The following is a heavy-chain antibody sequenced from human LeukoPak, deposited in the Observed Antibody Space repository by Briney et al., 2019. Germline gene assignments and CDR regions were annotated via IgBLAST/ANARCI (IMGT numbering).Heavy chain of an antibody. V-gene: IGHV3-20*04. Sequence: PGGSLRLSCAASGFTFDDYGMSWVRQAPGKGLEWVSGINWNGGSTGYADSVKGRFTISRDNSKNTLYLQMNSLRAEDTAVYYCARGGIAARPPFNPWGQGTLVTVSS. CDR1: GFTFDDYG. CDR3: ARGGIAARPPFNP. CDR2: INWNGGST. J-gene: IGHJ5*02. D-gene: IGHD6-6*01.